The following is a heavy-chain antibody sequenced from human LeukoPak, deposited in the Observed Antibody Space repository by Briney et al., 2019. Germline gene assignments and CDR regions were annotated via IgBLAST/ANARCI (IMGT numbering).Heavy chain of an antibody. CDR3: ARCLAGTTYYYGMDV. CDR2: INHSGST. CDR1: GGSFSGYY. J-gene: IGHJ6*02. V-gene: IGHV4-34*01. Sequence: PSETLSLTCAVYGGSFSGYYWSWIRQPPGKGLEWIGEINHSGSTNYNPPLKSRVTISVDTSKNQFSLKLSSVTAADTAVYYCARCLAGTTYYYGMDVWGQGTTVTVSS. D-gene: IGHD1-7*01.